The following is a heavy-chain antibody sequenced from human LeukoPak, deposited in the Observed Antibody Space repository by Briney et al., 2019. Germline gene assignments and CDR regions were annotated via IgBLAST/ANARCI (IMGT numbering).Heavy chain of an antibody. CDR2: IIGSGGST. CDR1: GFTFSNYA. V-gene: IGHV3-23*01. CDR3: AKDKSPYGGSYQDY. Sequence: GGSLRLSCAASGFTFSNYAMSWVRQAPGKGLEWVSAIIGSGGSTYYADSVKGRFTISRDNSKNTLYLQMNSLRVEDTAVYYCAKDKSPYGGSYQDYWGQGTLVTVSS. J-gene: IGHJ4*02. D-gene: IGHD1-26*01.